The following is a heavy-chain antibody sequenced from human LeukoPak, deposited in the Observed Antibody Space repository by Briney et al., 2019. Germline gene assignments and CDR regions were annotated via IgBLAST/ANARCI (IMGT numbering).Heavy chain of an antibody. Sequence: GGSLRLSCAVSGFKFSSYSINWVRQAPGKGLEWVSYIGSSSSPIYYADSVKGRFTISRDYAKNALYLQMNSLRVEDTAVYYCARVGGDHWYYFDYWGQGTLVTVSS. J-gene: IGHJ4*02. V-gene: IGHV3-48*01. CDR2: IGSSSSPI. D-gene: IGHD2-8*02. CDR1: GFKFSSYS. CDR3: ARVGGDHWYYFDY.